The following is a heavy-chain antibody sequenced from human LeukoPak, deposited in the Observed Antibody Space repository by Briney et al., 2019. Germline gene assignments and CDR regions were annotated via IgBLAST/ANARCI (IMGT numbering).Heavy chain of an antibody. Sequence: GALRLSCAASGFTFSSYGMHWVRQAPGKGLEWVAFIRYDGSNKYYADSVKGRFTISRDNSKNTLYLQMNSLRAEDTAVYYCAKTYCGGDCFDDAFDIWGQGTMVTVSS. CDR3: AKTYCGGDCFDDAFDI. CDR2: IRYDGSNK. V-gene: IGHV3-30*02. D-gene: IGHD2-21*02. CDR1: GFTFSSYG. J-gene: IGHJ3*02.